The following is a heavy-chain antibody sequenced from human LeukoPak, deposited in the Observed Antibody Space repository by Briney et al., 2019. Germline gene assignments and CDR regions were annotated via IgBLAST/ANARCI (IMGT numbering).Heavy chain of an antibody. CDR2: IRYDGSHK. D-gene: IGHD6-13*01. CDR3: AKVAAAAGSGEGNCFDP. J-gene: IGHJ5*02. CDR1: GFTFSSYG. Sequence: TGGSLRLSCVASGFTFSSYGMHWVRQAPGKGLEWVAFIRYDGSHKYYADSVKGRFTISRDNSKNTLYLQMNSLRAEDTAVYYCAKVAAAAGSGEGNCFDPWGQGTLVTVSS. V-gene: IGHV3-30*02.